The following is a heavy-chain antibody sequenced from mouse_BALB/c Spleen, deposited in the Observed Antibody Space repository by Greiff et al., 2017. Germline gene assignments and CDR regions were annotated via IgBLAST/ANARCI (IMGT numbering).Heavy chain of an antibody. Sequence: QVQLKESGPGLVAPSQSLSITCTVSGFSLTSYDISWIRQPPGKGLEWLGVIWTGGGTNYNSAFMSRLSISKDNSKSQVFLKMNSLQTDDTAIYYCVRDGDYGYFDVWGAGTTVTVSS. CDR1: GFSLTSYD. J-gene: IGHJ1*01. CDR3: VRDGDYGYFDV. V-gene: IGHV2-9-2*01. D-gene: IGHD2-13*01. CDR2: IWTGGGT.